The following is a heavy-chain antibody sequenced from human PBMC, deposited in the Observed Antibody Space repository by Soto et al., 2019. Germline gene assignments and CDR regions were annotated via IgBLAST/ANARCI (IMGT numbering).Heavy chain of an antibody. CDR2: ISAGAVAT. V-gene: IGHV3-23*01. Sequence: PGVSLRLSCAASGFTFSSYAMSWFRQAPGKGLEWVSAISAGAVATYSADSVKGRFTISRDNSKNTLNLQLHSLSSEDPAGYHHAKGGGSSGSNHPFDYWGPGALVTVSS. CDR1: GFTFSSYA. CDR3: AKGGGSSGSNHPFDY. D-gene: IGHD6-19*01. J-gene: IGHJ4*01.